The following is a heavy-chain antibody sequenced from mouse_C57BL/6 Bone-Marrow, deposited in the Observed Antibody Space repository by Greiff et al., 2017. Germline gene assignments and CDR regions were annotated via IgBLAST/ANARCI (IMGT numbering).Heavy chain of an antibody. CDR3: ARELGRD. CDR2: IYPRSGNT. V-gene: IGHV1-81*01. D-gene: IGHD4-1*01. Sequence: VMLVESGAELARPGASVKLSCKASGYTFTSYGISWVKQRTGQGLEWIGEIYPRSGNTYYNEKFKGKATLTADKSSSTAYMELRSLTSEDSAVYFCARELGRDWGQGTLVTVSA. J-gene: IGHJ3*01. CDR1: GYTFTSYG.